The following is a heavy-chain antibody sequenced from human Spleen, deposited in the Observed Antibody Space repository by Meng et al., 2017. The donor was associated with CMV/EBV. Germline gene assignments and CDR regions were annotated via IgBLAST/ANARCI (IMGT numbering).Heavy chain of an antibody. CDR2: IYYSGST. Sequence: SETLSLTCTVSGGSISSSSYYWGWIRQPPGKGLEWIGSIYYSGSTYYNPSLKSRVTISVDTSKNQFSLKLSSVTAADTAVYYCAREDIVVVPAVTYNWFDPWGQGTLVTVSS. D-gene: IGHD2-2*01. CDR3: AREDIVVVPAVTYNWFDP. V-gene: IGHV4-39*07. CDR1: GGSISSSSYY. J-gene: IGHJ5*02.